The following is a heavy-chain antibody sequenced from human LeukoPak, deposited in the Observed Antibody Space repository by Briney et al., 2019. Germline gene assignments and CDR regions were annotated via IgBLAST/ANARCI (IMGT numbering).Heavy chain of an antibody. CDR1: AFSFSTYA. CDR3: AKGLWYFDY. Sequence: PGGSLRLSCAASAFSFSTYAMSWVRQAPGKGLEWVSAISGGGGSTYYADSVKGRFTISRDTSKNTLYPQMNSLRAEDTAVYYCAKGLWYFDYWGQGNLVTVSS. V-gene: IGHV3-23*01. D-gene: IGHD2-21*01. CDR2: ISGGGGST. J-gene: IGHJ4*02.